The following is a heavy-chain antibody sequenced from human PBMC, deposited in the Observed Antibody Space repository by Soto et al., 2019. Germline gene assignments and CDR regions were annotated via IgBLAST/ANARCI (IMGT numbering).Heavy chain of an antibody. CDR2: ISDRGTT. J-gene: IGHJ5*02. V-gene: IGHV4-59*12. CDR1: GGSIDSYY. Sequence: PSETLSLTCTIFGGSIDSYYWSWIRQAPGKGLEWIGHISDRGTTTYNPSLGSRATISVDTSRNLFSLKLSSVTVAGTAVYFCARDRWTSRANWFDPWGPGTLVTVPQ. CDR3: ARDRWTSRANWFDP. D-gene: IGHD3-16*02.